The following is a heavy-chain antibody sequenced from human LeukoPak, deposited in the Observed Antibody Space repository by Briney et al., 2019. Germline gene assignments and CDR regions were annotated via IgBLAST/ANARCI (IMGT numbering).Heavy chain of an antibody. D-gene: IGHD6-19*01. J-gene: IGHJ4*02. Sequence: GGPLRLSCTASVFIYRSFEMYWVRDAPGKGLEWVAYISSDASTRYYAESVKGRFTISRDDAKNSLFLQMNSLRAEDTAIYYCALLAVASDFDYWGQGTLVTVSS. CDR1: VFIYRSFE. CDR2: ISSDASTR. CDR3: ALLAVASDFDY. V-gene: IGHV3-48*03.